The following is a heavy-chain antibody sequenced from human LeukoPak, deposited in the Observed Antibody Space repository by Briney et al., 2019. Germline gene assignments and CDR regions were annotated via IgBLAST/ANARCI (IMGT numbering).Heavy chain of an antibody. Sequence: GGSLRLSCAASGLIVSSNYMSWVRQAPGKGLEWVGFIRSKAYGGTTEYAASVKGRFTISRDDSKSIAYLQMNSLKTEDTAVYYCTREGKDYVWGSYQGDYFDYWGQGTLVTVSS. CDR1: GLIVSSNY. CDR2: IRSKAYGGTT. CDR3: TREGKDYVWGSYQGDYFDY. J-gene: IGHJ4*02. D-gene: IGHD3-16*02. V-gene: IGHV3-49*04.